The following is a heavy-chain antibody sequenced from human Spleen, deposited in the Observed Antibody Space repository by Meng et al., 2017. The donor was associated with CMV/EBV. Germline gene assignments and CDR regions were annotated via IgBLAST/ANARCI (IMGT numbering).Heavy chain of an antibody. D-gene: IGHD6-19*01. Sequence: GESLKISCAASGFTVSSNYMSWVRQAPGKRLEWVSLIYTSGRTEYADSVKGRFTFSRDNSKNTLYLQMNTLRAADTAVYYCVRDAFPLYSSGWYYFDHWGQGTLVTVSS. CDR3: VRDAFPLYSSGWYYFDH. CDR1: GFTVSSNY. J-gene: IGHJ4*02. V-gene: IGHV3-66*03. CDR2: IYTSGRT.